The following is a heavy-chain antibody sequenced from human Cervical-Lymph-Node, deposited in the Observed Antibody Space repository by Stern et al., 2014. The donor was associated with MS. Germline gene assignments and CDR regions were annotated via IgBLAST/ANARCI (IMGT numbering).Heavy chain of an antibody. CDR2: ISSTGTYI. J-gene: IGHJ4*02. D-gene: IGHD4-17*01. CDR3: GTDLMTTVITIEY. Sequence: EVQLVESGGGLVQPGGSLRLSCVASGFTFSDYSVNWVRQAPGKGLEWVSSISSTGTYIYYADSVKVRFTISRDNAKNSLYLQMNSLRAEDTAVYYCGTDLMTTVITIEYWGQGALVTVSS. CDR1: GFTFSDYS. V-gene: IGHV3-21*01.